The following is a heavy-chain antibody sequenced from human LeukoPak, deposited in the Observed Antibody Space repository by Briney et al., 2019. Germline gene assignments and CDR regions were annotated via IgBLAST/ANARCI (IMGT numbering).Heavy chain of an antibody. CDR2: TSTSGGST. Sequence: GGSLRLSCAASGFTFSNYAMSWVRQAPGKGLEWVSTTSTSGGSTYYADSVRGRFTISRDNSKNTLYLQMNSLRGEDTALYYCAKNGGSGSYYSGYYYMDVWGKGTTVTVSS. CDR1: GFTFSNYA. J-gene: IGHJ6*03. CDR3: AKNGGSGSYYSGYYYMDV. V-gene: IGHV3-23*01. D-gene: IGHD1-26*01.